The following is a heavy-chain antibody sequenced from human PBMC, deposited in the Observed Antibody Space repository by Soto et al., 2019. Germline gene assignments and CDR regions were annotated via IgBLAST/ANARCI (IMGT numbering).Heavy chain of an antibody. V-gene: IGHV3-30*18. CDR1: GFTFSNYG. Sequence: HPGGSLRLSCAASGFTFSNYGMHWVRQAPGKGLEWVAVISYDGSNKYYADSVKGLFTISRDNSKNTLFLQMNSLRAEDTAVYYFAKDADIVATINFFDYWGQGTLVTVSS. J-gene: IGHJ4*02. CDR2: ISYDGSNK. CDR3: AKDADIVATINFFDY. D-gene: IGHD5-12*01.